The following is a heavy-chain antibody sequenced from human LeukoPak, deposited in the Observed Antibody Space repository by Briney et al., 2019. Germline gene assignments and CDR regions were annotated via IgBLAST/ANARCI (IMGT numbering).Heavy chain of an antibody. CDR1: GFTFSSYG. D-gene: IGHD3-22*01. V-gene: IGHV4-59*12. CDR2: FYSTGST. J-gene: IGHJ4*02. Sequence: GSLRLSCAASGFTFSSYGMHWVRQAPGKGLEWIGTFYSTGSTHYNPSLRNRVTISVDTSKNQFSLRLSSVTAADTAIYYCAREGRDYYDRSGYSPDYWGQGTLVTVSS. CDR3: AREGRDYYDRSGYSPDY.